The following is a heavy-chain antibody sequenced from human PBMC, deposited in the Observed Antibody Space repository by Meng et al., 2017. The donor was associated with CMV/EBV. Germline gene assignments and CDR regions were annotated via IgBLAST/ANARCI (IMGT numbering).Heavy chain of an antibody. Sequence: ASVKVSCKASGYTFTGYYMHWVRQAPGQGLEWMGWINPNSGGTNYAQKFQGRVTMTRDTSISTAYMELSRLRSDDTAVYYCAKFRGYSSSWSFWFDYWGQGTLVTVSS. CDR3: AKFRGYSSSWSFWFDY. D-gene: IGHD6-13*01. CDR1: GYTFTGYY. V-gene: IGHV1-2*02. J-gene: IGHJ4*02. CDR2: INPNSGGT.